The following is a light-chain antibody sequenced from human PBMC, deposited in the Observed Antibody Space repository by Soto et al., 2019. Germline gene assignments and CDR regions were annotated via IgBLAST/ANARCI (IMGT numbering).Light chain of an antibody. CDR1: QSVRTY. J-gene: IGKJ5*01. V-gene: IGKV3-11*01. Sequence: EIVLTQSPVTLSLSPGETATLSCRASQSVRTYLAWYQVKPGQAPRLIVYDAYSRASGVPARFSGSGSGADFTLTISSLEPEDFAVYYCQQSNMWPPITCGQGTRLEIK. CDR2: DAY. CDR3: QQSNMWPPIT.